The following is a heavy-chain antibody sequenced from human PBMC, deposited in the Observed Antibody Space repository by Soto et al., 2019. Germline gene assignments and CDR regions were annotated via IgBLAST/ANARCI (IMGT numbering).Heavy chain of an antibody. CDR2: ISYDGSNK. V-gene: IGHV3-30-3*01. J-gene: IGHJ3*02. Sequence: GGSLRLSCAASGFTFSSYAMHWVRQAPGKGLEWVAVISYDGSNKYYADSVKGRFTISRDNSKNTLYLQMNSLRAEDTAVYYCAREAGWLQCLMPFDIWGPGTMFTVSS. CDR1: GFTFSSYA. D-gene: IGHD5-12*01. CDR3: AREAGWLQCLMPFDI.